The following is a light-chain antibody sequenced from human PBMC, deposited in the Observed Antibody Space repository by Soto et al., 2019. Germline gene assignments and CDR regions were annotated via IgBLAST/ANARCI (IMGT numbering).Light chain of an antibody. J-gene: IGKJ1*01. CDR2: GAS. Sequence: EIVLTQSPGTLSLSPGERATLSCRASQSVSSSYLAWYQQKPGQAPRLLIYGASSRATGITDRFSGSGSGTDFPLTISRLEPEDLAVYYCQQYGSSPTFGQGTKVEIK. V-gene: IGKV3-20*01. CDR1: QSVSSSY. CDR3: QQYGSSPT.